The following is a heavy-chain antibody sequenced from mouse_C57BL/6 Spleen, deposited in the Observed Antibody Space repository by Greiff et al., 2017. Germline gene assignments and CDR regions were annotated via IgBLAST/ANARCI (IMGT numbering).Heavy chain of an antibody. Sequence: QVQLQQSGPELVKPGASVKISCKASGYAFSSSWMNWVKQRPGKGLEWIGRIYPGDGDTNYNGKFKGKATLTADKSSSTAYMQLSSLTSEDSAVYFCARFIYYSNYVDYRGQGTTLTVSS. J-gene: IGHJ2*01. CDR1: GYAFSSSW. CDR3: ARFIYYSNYVDY. D-gene: IGHD2-5*01. CDR2: IYPGDGDT. V-gene: IGHV1-82*01.